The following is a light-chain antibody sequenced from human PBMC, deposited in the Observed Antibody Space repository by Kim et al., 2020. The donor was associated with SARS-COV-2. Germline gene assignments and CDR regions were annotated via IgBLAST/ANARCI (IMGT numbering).Light chain of an antibody. Sequence: ESVGDRVTITCRASQRISTWLAWYQQKPGKAPKLLIYKASSLESGVPSRFSGSGSGTEFTLTISSLQPDDFATYYCQQYNSYSQTFGQGTKVEIK. J-gene: IGKJ1*01. V-gene: IGKV1-5*03. CDR1: QRISTW. CDR3: QQYNSYSQT. CDR2: KAS.